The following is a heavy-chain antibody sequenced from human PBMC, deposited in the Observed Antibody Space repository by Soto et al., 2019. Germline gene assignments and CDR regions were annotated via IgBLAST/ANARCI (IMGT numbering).Heavy chain of an antibody. D-gene: IGHD1-7*01. J-gene: IGHJ5*02. CDR2: IIPILGIA. Sequence: QVQLVQSGAEVKKPGSSVKVSCKASGGTFSSYTISWVRQAPGQGPEWMGRIIPILGIANYAQKFQGRVTITADKSTSTAYMELSSLRSEDTAVYYCARAPPPREMELRHWFDPWGQGTLVTVSS. V-gene: IGHV1-69*02. CDR1: GGTFSSYT. CDR3: ARAPPPREMELRHWFDP.